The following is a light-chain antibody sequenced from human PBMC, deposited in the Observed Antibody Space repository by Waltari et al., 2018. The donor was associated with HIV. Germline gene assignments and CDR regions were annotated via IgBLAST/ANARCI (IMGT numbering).Light chain of an antibody. CDR2: DTF. Sequence: EIVMTQSPATLSVSPGERATLSCRASQTISNNLAWYQQKPGHAPRLLIYDTFTRATGIPARFSGRGSGTEFTLTISSLQSEDFAFYYCQQYTNWPLTFGGGTKVEV. CDR1: QTISNN. J-gene: IGKJ4*01. V-gene: IGKV3-15*01. CDR3: QQYTNWPLT.